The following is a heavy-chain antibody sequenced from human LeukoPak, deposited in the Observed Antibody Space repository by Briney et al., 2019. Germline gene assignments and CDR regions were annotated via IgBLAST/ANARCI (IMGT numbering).Heavy chain of an antibody. V-gene: IGHV4-59*01. CDR2: IYHSGSG. J-gene: IGHJ4*02. D-gene: IGHD6-13*01. CDR3: ASGRSETAAGRYYFDY. Sequence: SETLSLTCTVSGGSISSYYWSWIRQPPGKGLEWIGYIYHSGSGNYNPSLKSRVTMSVDTSKNQFSLRLSSVTAADTAVYYCASGRSETAAGRYYFDYWGQGTLVTVSS. CDR1: GGSISSYY.